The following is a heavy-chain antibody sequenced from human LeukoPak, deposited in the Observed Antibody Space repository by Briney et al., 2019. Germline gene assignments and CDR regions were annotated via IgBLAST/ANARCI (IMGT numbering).Heavy chain of an antibody. Sequence: PGGSLRLSCAASGFTVSSNEMSWVRQAPGKGLEWVSSISGGSTYYADSRKGRFTISRDNSKNTLHLQMNSLTAEDTAVYYCARDPYIDSSGSNWYFDLWGRGTLLTVSS. D-gene: IGHD3-22*01. V-gene: IGHV3-38-3*01. CDR1: GFTVSSNE. J-gene: IGHJ2*01. CDR2: ISGGST. CDR3: ARDPYIDSSGSNWYFDL.